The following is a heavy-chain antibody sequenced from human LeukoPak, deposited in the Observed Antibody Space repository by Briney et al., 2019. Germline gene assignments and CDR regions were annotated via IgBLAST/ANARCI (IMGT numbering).Heavy chain of an antibody. V-gene: IGHV3-30-3*01. CDR3: ARTLYYYDSSGYDDAFDI. CDR2: ISYDGSNK. J-gene: IGHJ3*02. CDR1: GFTFSSYA. D-gene: IGHD3-22*01. Sequence: GGSLRLSCAASGFTFSSYAMSWVRQAPGKGLEWVAVISYDGSNKYYADSVKGRFTISRDNSKNTLYLQMNSLRAEDTAVYYCARTLYYYDSSGYDDAFDIWGQGTMVTVSS.